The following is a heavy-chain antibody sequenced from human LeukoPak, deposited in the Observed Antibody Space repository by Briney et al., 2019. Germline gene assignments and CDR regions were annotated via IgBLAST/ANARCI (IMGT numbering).Heavy chain of an antibody. J-gene: IGHJ4*02. Sequence: PGGSLRLSCAASGFTSSTYAMSWVRQAPGKGLQWVSDISGSGGSTYYADSVKGRFTISRDNSKNTLYLQMNSLRAEDTAIYYCAKEGAIVATITPFDYWGQGTLVTVSS. V-gene: IGHV3-23*01. CDR3: AKEGAIVATITPFDY. CDR2: ISGSGGST. D-gene: IGHD5-12*01. CDR1: GFTSSTYA.